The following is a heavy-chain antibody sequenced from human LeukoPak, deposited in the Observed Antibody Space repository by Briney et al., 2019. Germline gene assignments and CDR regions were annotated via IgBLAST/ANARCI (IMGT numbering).Heavy chain of an antibody. CDR2: IHYTGST. V-gene: IGHV4-59*01. CDR1: GGSLSPYF. Sequence: SETLSLTCTVSGGSLSPYFWTWIQQPPGKGLEWIGYIHYTGSTNYNPSLQSRVTMSADTSKNQFSLKLTSVTAADTAVYYCTTTSGKAPIDSWGQGTLVTVSS. J-gene: IGHJ4*02. CDR3: TTTSGKAPIDS.